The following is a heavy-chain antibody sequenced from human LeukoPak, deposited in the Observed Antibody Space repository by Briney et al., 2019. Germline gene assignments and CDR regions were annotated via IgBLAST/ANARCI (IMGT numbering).Heavy chain of an antibody. D-gene: IGHD6-13*01. CDR2: ISYDGSNE. Sequence: PGRSLRLSCATSGFLFNNYPMNWVRQAPGMGLEWVAIISYDGSNEYYADSVKGRFTISRDNSKNTLYLQMNSLRAADTAVYYCARSGAAADDYWGQGTLVTVSS. V-gene: IGHV3-30*04. CDR3: ARSGAAADDY. J-gene: IGHJ4*02. CDR1: GFLFNNYP.